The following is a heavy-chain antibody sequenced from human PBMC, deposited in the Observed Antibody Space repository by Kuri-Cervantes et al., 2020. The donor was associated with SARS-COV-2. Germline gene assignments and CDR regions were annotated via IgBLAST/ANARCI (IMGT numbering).Heavy chain of an antibody. CDR3: ARDLGFVAFEVSGAFDI. CDR2: IYSSGST. J-gene: IGHJ3*02. CDR1: GFPFSSYW. D-gene: IGHD3-10*01. V-gene: IGHV4-59*01. Sequence: ESLKISCAASGFPFSSYWMSWVRQAPGKGLEWIGYIYSSGSTNYKPSLKSRVTISVDTFKIQSSLKLSSVTAADTAVYYCARDLGFVAFEVSGAFDIWGKGTMVTVSS.